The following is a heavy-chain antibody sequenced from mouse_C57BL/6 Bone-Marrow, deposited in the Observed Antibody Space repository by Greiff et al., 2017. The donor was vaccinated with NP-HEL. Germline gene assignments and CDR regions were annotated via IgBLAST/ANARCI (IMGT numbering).Heavy chain of an antibody. CDR2: IDPETGGT. J-gene: IGHJ3*01. Sequence: VQLQQSGAELVRPGASVTLSCKASGYTFTDYEMHWVKQTPVHGLEWIGAIDPETGGTAYNQKFKCKAILTADKSSSTAYMELRSLTSEDSAVYYCTRDYYGSFAYWGQGTLVTVSA. CDR1: GYTFTDYE. D-gene: IGHD1-1*01. CDR3: TRDYYGSFAY. V-gene: IGHV1-15*01.